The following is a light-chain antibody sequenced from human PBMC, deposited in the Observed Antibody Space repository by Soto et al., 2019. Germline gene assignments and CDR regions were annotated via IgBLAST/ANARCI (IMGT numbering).Light chain of an antibody. Sequence: DIQMTQSPSSLSAYVGDRVTITCRASQSISSYLNWYQQKPGKAPKILIYCASSLQSGVPSRFSGSGSGTDFTLTISSLQPEDFATYYCQQSYNTPPITFGQGTRLEI. CDR2: CAS. CDR3: QQSYNTPPIT. J-gene: IGKJ5*01. CDR1: QSISSY. V-gene: IGKV1-39*01.